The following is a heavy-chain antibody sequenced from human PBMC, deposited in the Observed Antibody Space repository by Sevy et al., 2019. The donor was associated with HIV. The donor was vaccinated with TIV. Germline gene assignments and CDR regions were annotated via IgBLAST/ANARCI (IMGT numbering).Heavy chain of an antibody. V-gene: IGHV3-74*01. J-gene: IGHJ5*02. CDR2: INSDGEMI. CDR3: ARGSRRTLGS. CDR1: GFPFTSDW. D-gene: IGHD3-16*01. Sequence: GSLRLSCSASGFPFTSDWMHWVRQPPGKGMGWVSHINSDGEMIRYADSVKGRFTTSRDNAKNMLCLQMNNLKAEDTAVYYCARGSRRTLGSWGQGTLVTVS.